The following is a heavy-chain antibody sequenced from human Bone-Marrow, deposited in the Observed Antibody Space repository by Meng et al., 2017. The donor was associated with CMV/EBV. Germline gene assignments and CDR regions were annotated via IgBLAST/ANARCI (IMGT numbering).Heavy chain of an antibody. V-gene: IGHV1-69*05. CDR2: FIPILNTP. CDR1: GGTFSSYA. CDR3: ARGYCISTSCYKNGMDV. J-gene: IGHJ6*02. D-gene: IGHD2-2*02. Sequence: SETVSCKASGGTFSSYAISWVRPAPGQGREWMGGFIPILNTPKYAQKFQGRVTITTDESTTTAYMEVRSLRSEDTAVYYCARGYCISTSCYKNGMDVWGQGTTVTVSS.